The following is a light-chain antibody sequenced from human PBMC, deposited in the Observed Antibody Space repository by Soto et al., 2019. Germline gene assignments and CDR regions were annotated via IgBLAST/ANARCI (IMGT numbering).Light chain of an antibody. J-gene: IGKJ5*01. CDR1: QSISSY. CDR2: AAS. V-gene: IGKV1-39*01. Sequence: DIQMTQSPSSLSASVGDRVTITCRASQSISSYLNWYQQKPGNAPKLLIYAASSLQSGVPSRFSGSGSGTDVTLTISSLQPDDYATYYYQQSYSTPPLTFGQGTQVEIK. CDR3: QQSYSTPPLT.